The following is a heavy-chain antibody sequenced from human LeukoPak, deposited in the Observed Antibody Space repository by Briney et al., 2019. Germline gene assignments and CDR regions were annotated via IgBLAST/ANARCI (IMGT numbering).Heavy chain of an antibody. V-gene: IGHV3-53*01. CDR1: GFTVSSNQ. J-gene: IGHJ4*02. Sequence: SGGSLRLSCAASGFTVSSNQMRWVRQAPGKGLEGVAVNYSGGRKHYADSVKGRFTISRDHLKNTLYLQMNSLRAEDTAVYYCARGPAGYNWGQGTLVTFSS. D-gene: IGHD5-18*01. CDR2: NYSGGRK. CDR3: ARGPAGYN.